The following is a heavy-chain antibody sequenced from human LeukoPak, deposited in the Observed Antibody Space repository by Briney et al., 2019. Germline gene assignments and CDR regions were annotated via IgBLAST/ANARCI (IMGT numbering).Heavy chain of an antibody. D-gene: IGHD2-2*01. CDR3: SSYADDAVDI. J-gene: IGHJ3*02. CDR2: IYHSGST. V-gene: IGHV4-30-2*01. Sequence: SQTLSLTCAVSGGSISSGGYSWSWIRQPPGKGLEWIGYIYHSGSTYYNPSLKSRVTISVDRSKNQFSLKLSSVTAADTAVYYCSSYADDAVDIWGQGTMVTVSS. CDR1: GGSISSGGYS.